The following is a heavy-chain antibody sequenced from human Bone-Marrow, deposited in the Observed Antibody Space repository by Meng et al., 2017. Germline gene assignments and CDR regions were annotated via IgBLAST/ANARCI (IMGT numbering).Heavy chain of an antibody. D-gene: IGHD6-6*01. CDR3: ARDPGRYSSSIFNRFLKANWFDP. CDR1: GYTFTSYA. Sequence: ASVKVSCKASGYTFTSYATNWVRQAPGQGLEWMGWINTNTGNPTYAQGFTGRFVFSLDTSVSTAYLQISSLKAEDTAVYYCARDPGRYSSSIFNRFLKANWFDPWGQGTLVTVSS. V-gene: IGHV7-4-1*02. CDR2: INTNTGNP. J-gene: IGHJ5*02.